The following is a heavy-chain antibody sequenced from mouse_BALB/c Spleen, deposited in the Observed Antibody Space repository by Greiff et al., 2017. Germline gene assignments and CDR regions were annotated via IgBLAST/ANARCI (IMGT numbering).Heavy chain of an antibody. Sequence: EVKLQESGGGLVKPGGSLKLSCAASGFTFSSYAMSWVRQTPEKRLEWVASISSGGSTYYPDSVKGRFTISRDNARNILYLQMSSLRSEDTAMYYCARRLLRLDYAMDYWGQGTSVTVSS. J-gene: IGHJ4*01. V-gene: IGHV5-6-5*01. CDR3: ARRLLRLDYAMDY. CDR1: GFTFSSYA. D-gene: IGHD1-2*01. CDR2: ISSGGST.